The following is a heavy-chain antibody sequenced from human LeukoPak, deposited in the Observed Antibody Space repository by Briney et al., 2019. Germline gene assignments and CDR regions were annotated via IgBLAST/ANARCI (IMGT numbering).Heavy chain of an antibody. CDR1: GFTFSGSA. J-gene: IGHJ4*02. Sequence: GGSLRLSXAASGFTFSGSAMHWVRQASGKGLEWVGRIRSKANSYATAYAASVKGRFTISRDDSKNTAYLQMNSLKTEDTAVYYCTRSIVGATIDYWGQGTLVTVSS. V-gene: IGHV3-73*01. CDR2: IRSKANSYAT. D-gene: IGHD1-26*01. CDR3: TRSIVGATIDY.